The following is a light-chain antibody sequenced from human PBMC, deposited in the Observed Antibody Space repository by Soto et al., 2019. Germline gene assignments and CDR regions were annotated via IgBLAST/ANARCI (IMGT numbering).Light chain of an antibody. V-gene: IGKV1-9*01. CDR2: AAS. CDR1: QSISSY. CDR3: QQLNSYPIT. Sequence: GDRVTITCRASQSISSYLNWYQQKPGKAPKLLIYAASSLQSGVPSSFSGSGSGTEFTLTISSLQPEDFATYYCQQLNSYPITFGQGTRLEIK. J-gene: IGKJ5*01.